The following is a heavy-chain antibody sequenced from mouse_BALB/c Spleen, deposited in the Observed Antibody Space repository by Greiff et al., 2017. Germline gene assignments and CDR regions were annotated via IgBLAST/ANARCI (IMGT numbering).Heavy chain of an antibody. V-gene: IGHV1-87*01. J-gene: IGHJ3*01. CDR2: IYPGDGDT. CDR3: ARSLYYYASFAY. D-gene: IGHD1-1*01. Sequence: VQLQQSGAELARPGASVKLSCKASGYTFTSYWMQWVKQRPGQGLEWIGAIYPGDGDTRYTQKFKGKATLTADKSSSTAYMQLSSLASEDSAVYYCARSLYYYASFAYWGQGTLVTVSA. CDR1: GYTFTSYW.